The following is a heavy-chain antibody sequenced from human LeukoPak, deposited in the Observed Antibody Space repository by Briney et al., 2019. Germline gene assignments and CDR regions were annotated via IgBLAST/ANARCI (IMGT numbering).Heavy chain of an antibody. CDR1: GGSISSGDYY. CDR3: ARAIVVVPAAMLAFDI. Sequence: SQTLSLTCTVSGGSISSGDYYWSWIRQPPGKGLEWIGYIYYSGSTYYNPSLKSRVTISVDTSKNQFSLKLSSVTAADTAVYCCARAIVVVPAAMLAFDIWGQGTMVTVSS. CDR2: IYYSGST. V-gene: IGHV4-30-4*08. D-gene: IGHD2-2*01. J-gene: IGHJ3*02.